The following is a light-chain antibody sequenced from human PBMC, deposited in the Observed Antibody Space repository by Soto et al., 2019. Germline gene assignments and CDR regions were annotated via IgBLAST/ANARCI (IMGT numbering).Light chain of an antibody. J-gene: IGLJ2*01. CDR2: GNS. V-gene: IGLV1-40*01. Sequence: QSVLTQPPSVSGAPGQRVTISCTGSSSNIGAGYDVHWYQQLPGTAPKLLIYGNSNRPSGVPDRFSGSKSGTSASLAITGLQAEDEADYYCAAWDDSLSTMVFGGGTKVTVL. CDR3: AAWDDSLSTMV. CDR1: SSNIGAGYD.